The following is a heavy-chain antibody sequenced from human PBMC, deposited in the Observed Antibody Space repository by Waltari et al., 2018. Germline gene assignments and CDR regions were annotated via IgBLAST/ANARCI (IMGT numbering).Heavy chain of an antibody. CDR3: ARDARQFSSGLYYYYLDV. J-gene: IGHJ6*03. D-gene: IGHD6-19*01. V-gene: IGHV3-30-3*01. CDR2: ISFDGNKK. Sequence: QVKLVESGGGVVQPGSSLRLSCADSGFPFTSHAFHWVRQAPGKGREWVARISFDGNKKYYADSVMCRLSISRDKSKNTLDLQPDNLRAEDTALYDCARDARQFSSGLYYYYLDVWGKGTTVTVSS. CDR1: GFPFTSHA.